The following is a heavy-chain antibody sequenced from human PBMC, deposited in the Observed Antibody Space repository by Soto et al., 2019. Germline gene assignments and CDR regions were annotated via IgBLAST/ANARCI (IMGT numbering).Heavy chain of an antibody. J-gene: IGHJ6*02. CDR3: AREGVAPYYYYGMDV. CDR1: GYTFTRSG. CDR2: ISTYNGDT. D-gene: IGHD5-12*01. Sequence: QVQLVQSGAEVKKPGASVKVSCKASGYTFTRSGISWVRQAPGQGLEWMGWISTYNGDTNYAQTCQGIVTMTTDTSTSTVYMELRSLRSDDTAVYYCAREGVAPYYYYGMDVWGQGTPVTVSS. V-gene: IGHV1-18*01.